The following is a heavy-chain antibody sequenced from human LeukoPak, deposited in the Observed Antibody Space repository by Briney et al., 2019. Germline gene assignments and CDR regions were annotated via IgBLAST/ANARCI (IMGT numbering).Heavy chain of an antibody. D-gene: IGHD1/OR15-1a*01. CDR2: IIPIFGTA. CDR3: ARVGHEHLYYYYMDV. CDR1: GGTFSSYA. J-gene: IGHJ6*03. V-gene: IGHV1-69*05. Sequence: SVKVSCKASGGTFSSYAISWVRQAPGQGLEWMGGIIPIFGTANYAQKFQGRVTITTDESTSTAYMELSSPRSEDTAVYYCARVGHEHLYYYYMDVWGKGTTVTVSS.